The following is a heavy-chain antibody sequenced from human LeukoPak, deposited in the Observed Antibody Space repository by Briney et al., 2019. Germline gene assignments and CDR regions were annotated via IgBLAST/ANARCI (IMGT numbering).Heavy chain of an antibody. V-gene: IGHV1-2*02. CDR1: GYTFTGYY. Sequence: ASVKVSCKVSGYTFTGYYMHWVRQAPGQGLEWMGWINPNSGGTNYAQKFQGRVTMTRDTSISTAYMELSRLRSDDTAVYYCARGDSSGYSDYYYYMDVWGKGTTVTVSS. D-gene: IGHD3-22*01. CDR2: INPNSGGT. J-gene: IGHJ6*03. CDR3: ARGDSSGYSDYYYYMDV.